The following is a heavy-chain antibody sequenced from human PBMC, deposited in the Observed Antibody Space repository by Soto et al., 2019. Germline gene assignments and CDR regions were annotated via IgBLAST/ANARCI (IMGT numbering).Heavy chain of an antibody. CDR3: ARSRFAISPYGIFDY. CDR1: GYSFTSYW. CDR2: IYPGDSDT. J-gene: IGHJ4*02. D-gene: IGHD3-3*01. V-gene: IGHV5-51*01. Sequence: GESLKISCKGSGYSFTSYWIGWVRQMPGKGLEWMGIIYPGDSDTRYSPSFQGQVTISADKSISTAYLQWSSLKASDTAMYYCARSRFAISPYGIFDYWGQGTLVTVSS.